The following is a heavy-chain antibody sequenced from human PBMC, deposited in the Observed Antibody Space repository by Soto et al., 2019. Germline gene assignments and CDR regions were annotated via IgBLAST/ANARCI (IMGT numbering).Heavy chain of an antibody. D-gene: IGHD1-26*01. Sequence: QVQLVQSGAEVKKPGASVKVSCKASGGTFSSYAISWVRQAPGQGLEWMGGIIPIFGTANNAQKFQGRVTITADESTSPAYMELSSLRSEDTAVYYCARDRRSGSYYRWFDPWGQGTLVNVSS. CDR1: GGTFSSYA. J-gene: IGHJ5*02. CDR2: IIPIFGTA. V-gene: IGHV1-69*01. CDR3: ARDRRSGSYYRWFDP.